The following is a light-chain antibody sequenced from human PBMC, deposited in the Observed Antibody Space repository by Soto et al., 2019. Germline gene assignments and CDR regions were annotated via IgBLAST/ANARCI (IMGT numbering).Light chain of an antibody. CDR3: QQYTNTNNPWM. CDR2: DAS. J-gene: IGKJ1*01. V-gene: IGKV1-5*01. CDR1: HNIERW. Sequence: IQMTQSPSTLSASVGDRVTITCRASHNIERWMAWYQQKPGKAPSLLIFDASTLHSGVPSRFSGSGSGTDFTLTISSLQPDDFATYYCQQYTNTNNPWMFGQGTKVDI.